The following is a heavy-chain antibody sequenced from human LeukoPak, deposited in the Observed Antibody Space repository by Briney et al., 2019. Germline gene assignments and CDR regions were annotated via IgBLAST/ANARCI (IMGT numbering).Heavy chain of an antibody. CDR1: GFTFSSYA. Sequence: GGSLRLSCAASGFTFSSYAMSWVRQAPGKGLEWVSAISGSGGSTYYADSVKGRFTISRDNSKNTLYLQMNSLRAEDTAVYYCAKSGYYYDSSGYYCAYWGQGTLVTVSS. V-gene: IGHV3-23*01. CDR2: ISGSGGST. CDR3: AKSGYYYDSSGYYCAY. D-gene: IGHD3-22*01. J-gene: IGHJ4*02.